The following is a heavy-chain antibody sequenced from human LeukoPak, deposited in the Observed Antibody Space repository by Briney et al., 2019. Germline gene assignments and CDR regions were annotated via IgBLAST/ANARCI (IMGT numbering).Heavy chain of an antibody. CDR3: AREFSGADGDFWSGYYEVYFDY. D-gene: IGHD3-3*01. J-gene: IGHJ4*02. CDR1: GRTFRSYA. V-gene: IGHV1-69*06. Sequence: EKVPYKPSGRTFRSYALRWARHAPGQALEWMGGIIPIFGTAKYAQKLQGSDANPAGKPTSTAYMELRSVRCEDTAAYYCAREFSGADGDFWSGYYEVYFDYWGQGTLVTVSS. CDR2: IIPIFGTA.